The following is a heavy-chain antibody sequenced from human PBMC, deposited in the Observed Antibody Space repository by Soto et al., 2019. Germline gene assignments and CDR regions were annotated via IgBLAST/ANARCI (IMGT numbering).Heavy chain of an antibody. CDR3: AKDGYDILTGFTPRDAFDI. CDR1: GFTFSSYA. CDR2: ISGSGGST. J-gene: IGHJ3*02. Sequence: PGGSLRLSCAASGFTFSSYAMSWVRQAPGKGLEWVSAISGSGGSTYYADSVKGRFTISRDNSKNTLYLQMNSLRAEDTAVYYCAKDGYDILTGFTPRDAFDIWGQGTMVTVSS. D-gene: IGHD3-9*01. V-gene: IGHV3-23*01.